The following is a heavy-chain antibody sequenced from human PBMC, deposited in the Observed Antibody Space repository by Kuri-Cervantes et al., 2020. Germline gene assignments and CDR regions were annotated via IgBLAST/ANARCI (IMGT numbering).Heavy chain of an antibody. CDR3: ARGGYYYDSSGAPIEY. Sequence: GSLRLSCTVSGGSVSSGSYYWSWIRQPPGKGLEWIGYIYYSGSTNYNPSLKSRVTISVDTSKNQFSLKLSSVTAADTAVYYCARGGYYYDSSGAPIEYWGQGTLVTVSS. D-gene: IGHD3-22*01. V-gene: IGHV4-61*01. CDR1: GGSVSSGSYY. J-gene: IGHJ4*02. CDR2: IYYSGST.